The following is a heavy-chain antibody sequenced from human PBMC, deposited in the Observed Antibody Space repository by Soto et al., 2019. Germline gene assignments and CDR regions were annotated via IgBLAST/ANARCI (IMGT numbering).Heavy chain of an antibody. CDR3: ARFRGLAQEMATSYDAFDI. V-gene: IGHV4-31*03. Sequence: SETLSLTCTVSGGSISSGGYYWSWIRQHPGKGLEWIGYIYYSGSTYYNPSLKSRVTISVHTSKNQFSLNLSSVTAADTAVYYCARFRGLAQEMATSYDAFDIWGQGTMVTVSS. J-gene: IGHJ3*02. CDR1: GGSISSGGYY. CDR2: IYYSGST. D-gene: IGHD5-12*01.